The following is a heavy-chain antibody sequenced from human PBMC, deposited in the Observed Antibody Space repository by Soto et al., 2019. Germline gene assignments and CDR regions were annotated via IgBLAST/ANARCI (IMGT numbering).Heavy chain of an antibody. CDR1: GYTFTRYG. CDR2: INTYKGNT. CDR3: ARVDVYVPPSPQDV. J-gene: IGHJ6*01. Sequence: QVQLVQSGAEVKNPGASVKVSCKASGYTFTRYGIAWARQAPGQGLEWMGWINTYKGNTNYAQNVQGGITRTTATXXSPACMEPPSLGSNATARYCCARVDVYVPPSPQDVWGQGTTVIVSS. V-gene: IGHV1-18*01. D-gene: IGHD5-12*01.